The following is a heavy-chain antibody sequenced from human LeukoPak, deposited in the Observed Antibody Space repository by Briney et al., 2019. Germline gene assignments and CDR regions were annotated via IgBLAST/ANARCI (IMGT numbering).Heavy chain of an antibody. V-gene: IGHV4-61*02. J-gene: IGHJ5*02. CDR2: IYASGST. D-gene: IGHD2-15*01. CDR1: GDSISSDVYY. Sequence: PSETLSLTCSVSGDSISSDVYYWSWIRQPAGKGLEWIGRIYASGSTTYNSSLKSRVTISIDTAKNQFSLKLTYVTAADTAVYYCAGTRRYCSGGSCYNWFGRWGQGTLVTVSS. CDR3: AGTRRYCSGGSCYNWFGR.